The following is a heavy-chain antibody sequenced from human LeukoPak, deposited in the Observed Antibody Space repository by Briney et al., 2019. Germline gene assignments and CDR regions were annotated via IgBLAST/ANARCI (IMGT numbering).Heavy chain of an antibody. CDR3: ARGAALNYGDYGGDY. D-gene: IGHD4-17*01. CDR1: GYTFTSYY. Sequence: GASVKVSCKASGYTFTSYYMHWVRQAPGQGLEWMGIINPRGGSTSYAQKFQGRVTMTRDMSTSTVYMELSSLRSEDTAVYYCARGAALNYGDYGGDYWGQGTLVTVSS. J-gene: IGHJ4*02. V-gene: IGHV1-46*01. CDR2: INPRGGST.